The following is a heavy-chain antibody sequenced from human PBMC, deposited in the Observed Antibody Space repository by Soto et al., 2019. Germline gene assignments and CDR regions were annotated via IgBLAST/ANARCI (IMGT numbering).Heavy chain of an antibody. CDR2: FNANSGDT. CDR3: EREVSAVLSLDY. CDR1: GYIFTGYS. D-gene: IGHD6-19*01. Sequence: QVQLVQSGAEVKKPGASVKVSCKASGYIFTGYSMHWVRQAPGQGLEWLGWFNANSGDTIYAQKFQGRVSLGRDTSISAVYKELSSLRSDDTALYYCEREVSAVLSLDYWGQGTLVTVSS. V-gene: IGHV1-2*02. J-gene: IGHJ4*02.